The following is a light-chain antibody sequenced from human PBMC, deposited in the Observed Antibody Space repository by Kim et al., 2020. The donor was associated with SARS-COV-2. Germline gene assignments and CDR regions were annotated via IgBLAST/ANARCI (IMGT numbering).Light chain of an antibody. CDR3: QAWDSSTAGV. J-gene: IGLJ3*02. CDR2: QDS. V-gene: IGLV3-1*01. CDR1: KLGDKY. Sequence: SPGQTASITCSGDKLGDKYACWYQQKPGHSPVLVIYQDSKRPSGIPERFSGSNSGNTATLTISGTQAMDEADYYCQAWDSSTAGVFGGGTQLTVL.